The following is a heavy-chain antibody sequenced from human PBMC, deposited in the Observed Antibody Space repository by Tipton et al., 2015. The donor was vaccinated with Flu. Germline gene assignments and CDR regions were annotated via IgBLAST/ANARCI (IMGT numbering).Heavy chain of an antibody. CDR3: ARSPSYSGSGVYPYYFDD. CDR2: IYYTGYR. Sequence: TLSLTCSVSGGPITSSSYYWGWIRQPPGRPLEWVGSIYYTGYRYDNPSLKSRLAMSIDTSQSQFSLRLSSMTAADTAVYYCARSPSYSGSGVYPYYFDDWGQGTLVTVSS. V-gene: IGHV4-39*07. J-gene: IGHJ4*02. CDR1: GGPITSSSYY. D-gene: IGHD3-10*01.